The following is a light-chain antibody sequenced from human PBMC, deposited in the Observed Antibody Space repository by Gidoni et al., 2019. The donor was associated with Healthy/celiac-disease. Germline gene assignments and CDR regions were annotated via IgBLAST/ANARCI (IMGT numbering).Light chain of an antibody. CDR2: SNN. V-gene: IGLV1-44*01. J-gene: IGLJ1*01. Sequence: QSVLTQPPSASGTPGQRVTIACSGSSSNIGSNTVNWYQQRPGTAPKLLIYSNNQRPSGVPDRFSGSKSGTSASLAISGLQSEDEADYYCAAWDDSLNGYVFGTGTNVTVL. CDR1: SSNIGSNT. CDR3: AAWDDSLNGYV.